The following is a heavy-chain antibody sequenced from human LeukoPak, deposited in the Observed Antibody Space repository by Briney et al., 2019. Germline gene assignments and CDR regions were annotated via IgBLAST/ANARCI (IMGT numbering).Heavy chain of an antibody. J-gene: IGHJ4*02. CDR1: GFTVSSNY. CDR2: IYSGGYT. D-gene: IGHD6-19*01. V-gene: IGHV3-53*01. Sequence: PGGSLRLSCAASGFTVSSNYMSWVRQAPGKGLDWVSVIYSGGYTYYVDSVKGRFTISRDNSKNTVYLQMNSLRAKDTALYYCATSRAVAGAIDYWGQGTLVTVSS. CDR3: ATSRAVAGAIDY.